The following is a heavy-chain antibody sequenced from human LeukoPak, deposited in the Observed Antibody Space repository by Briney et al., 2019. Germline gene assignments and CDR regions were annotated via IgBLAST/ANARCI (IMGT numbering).Heavy chain of an antibody. CDR1: GFTSDDYA. Sequence: RAGGSLRLSCAASGFTSDDYAMHWVRQAPGKGLEWVSLISGDGSRTYYADSVKGRFTISRDNSKNSLYLQMNSLRTEDTAFYYCAKVRPTRFVESSGWLELGYWGQGTLVTVSS. V-gene: IGHV3-43*02. D-gene: IGHD6-19*01. CDR2: ISGDGSRT. CDR3: AKVRPTRFVESSGWLELGY. J-gene: IGHJ4*02.